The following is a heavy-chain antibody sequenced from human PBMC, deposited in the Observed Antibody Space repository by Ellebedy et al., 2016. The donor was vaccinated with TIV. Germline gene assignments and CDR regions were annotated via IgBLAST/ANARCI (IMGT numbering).Heavy chain of an antibody. CDR1: GFTFSAYA. CDR3: AKDPYDVVIGPNWFDP. Sequence: GESLKISCAASGFTFSAYAMSSVRQAPGKGLEWISTISTRGGTTFYANSVKGRFAISRDNSKHTLFLQMNGLRAEDTAMYYCAKDPYDVVIGPNWFDPWGQGTLVTVSS. V-gene: IGHV3-23*01. CDR2: ISTRGGTT. J-gene: IGHJ5*02. D-gene: IGHD2-21*01.